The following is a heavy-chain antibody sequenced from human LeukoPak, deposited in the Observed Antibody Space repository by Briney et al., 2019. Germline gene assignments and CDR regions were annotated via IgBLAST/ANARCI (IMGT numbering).Heavy chain of an antibody. Sequence: SETLTLTCTVSGFSITSNHRTWIRHPPAKALECLGYISYGGSTSYNPSLKSRVTMSVDTLVNQFALKLRSVTAADTAVYYCARVRDGSIGYYFDSWGQGTLVTVSS. V-gene: IGHV4-59*01. CDR2: ISYGGST. CDR3: ARVRDGSIGYYFDS. J-gene: IGHJ4*02. D-gene: IGHD5-24*01. CDR1: GFSITSNH.